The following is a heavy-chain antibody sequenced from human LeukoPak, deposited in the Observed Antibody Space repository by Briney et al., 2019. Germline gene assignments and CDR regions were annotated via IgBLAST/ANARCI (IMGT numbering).Heavy chain of an antibody. D-gene: IGHD3-10*01. CDR2: IKQDGSEK. V-gene: IGHV3-7*01. CDR1: GFTFSSYW. CDR3: ARGRGSGSYPSYYYYYYMDV. Sequence: GGPLRLSCAASGFTFSSYWMSWVRQAPGKGLEWVANIKQDGSEKYYVDSVKGRFTISRDNAKNSLYLQMNSLRAEDTAVYYCARGRGSGSYPSYYYYYYMDVWGKGTTVTVSS. J-gene: IGHJ6*03.